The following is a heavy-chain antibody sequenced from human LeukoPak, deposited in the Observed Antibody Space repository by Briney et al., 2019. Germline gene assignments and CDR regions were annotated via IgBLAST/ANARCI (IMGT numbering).Heavy chain of an antibody. CDR3: ASGPSGPMVPKH. CDR1: GGTFSSYA. V-gene: IGHV1-69*06. J-gene: IGHJ1*01. Sequence: GASVKVSCKASGGTFSSYAISWVRQAPGQGLEWMGGIIPIFGTANYAQKFQGRVTITADKSTSTAYMELSSLRSEDTAVYYCASGPSGPMVPKHWGQGTLVTVSS. CDR2: IIPIFGTA. D-gene: IGHD3-10*01.